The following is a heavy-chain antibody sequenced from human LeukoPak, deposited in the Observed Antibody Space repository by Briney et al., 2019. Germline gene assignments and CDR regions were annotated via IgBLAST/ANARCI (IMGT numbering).Heavy chain of an antibody. CDR1: GFTFSSYG. Sequence: PGRSLRLSCAASGFTFSSYGMHWVRQAPGKGLEWVAVISYDGSNKYYADSVKGRFTISRDNSKNTLYLQMNSLRAEDMALYYCAKSIFGEYPPHAFDIWGQGTMVTVSS. V-gene: IGHV3-30*18. CDR3: AKSIFGEYPPHAFDI. CDR2: ISYDGSNK. J-gene: IGHJ3*02. D-gene: IGHD3-10*01.